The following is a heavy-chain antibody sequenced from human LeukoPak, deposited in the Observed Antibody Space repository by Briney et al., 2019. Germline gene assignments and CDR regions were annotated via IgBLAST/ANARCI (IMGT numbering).Heavy chain of an antibody. V-gene: IGHV4-39*07. CDR3: ARESVAARPSFSWFDP. J-gene: IGHJ5*02. CDR2: IYYSGST. D-gene: IGHD6-6*01. Sequence: GWIRQPPGKGPEWIGSIYYSGSTYYNPSLKSRVTISVDTSKNQFSLKLSSVTAADTAVYYCARESVAARPSFSWFDPWGQGTLVTVSS.